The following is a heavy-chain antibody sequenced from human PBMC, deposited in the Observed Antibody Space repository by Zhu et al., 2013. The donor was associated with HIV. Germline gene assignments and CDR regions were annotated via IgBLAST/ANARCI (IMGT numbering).Heavy chain of an antibody. D-gene: IGHD4-17*01. V-gene: IGHV1-69*01. CDR3: AREMDHGDYRTSDY. CDR2: IIPLFGAA. CDR1: GGILSNNA. J-gene: IGHJ4*02. Sequence: QVQLVQSGAEVKKPGSSVKVYCKSSGGILSNNAINWVRQAPGQGLEWMGGIIPLFGAATYAQKFQDRVTISADESTKTVYMDLTNLSSEDTALYYCAREMDHGDYRTSDYWGQGTQVTVSS.